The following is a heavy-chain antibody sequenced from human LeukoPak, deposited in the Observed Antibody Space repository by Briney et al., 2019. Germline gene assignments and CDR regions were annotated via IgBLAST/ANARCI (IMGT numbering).Heavy chain of an antibody. CDR3: ARVGRRDGYNHPPNYYYYYMDV. D-gene: IGHD5-24*01. CDR1: GYTFTGYY. V-gene: IGHV1-2*02. CDR2: INLNSGGT. Sequence: ASVKVSCKASGYTFTGYYMHWVRQAPGQGLEWMGWINLNSGGTNYAQKFQGRVTMTRDTSISTAYMELSRLRSDDTAVYYCARVGRRDGYNHPPNYYYYYMDVWGKGTTVTVSS. J-gene: IGHJ6*03.